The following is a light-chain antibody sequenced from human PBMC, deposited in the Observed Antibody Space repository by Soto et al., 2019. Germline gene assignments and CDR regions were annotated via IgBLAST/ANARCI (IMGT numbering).Light chain of an antibody. CDR2: GTS. J-gene: IGKJ1*01. Sequence: DIQMTQSPSSLSASVGDRVTITCRATQTISNSLNWYQQRPGKAPNLLIYGTSTLQGGVPSRFSGSGSGTDFTLTISSLQPDDSATYFCQESHTFLWGTFGQGTKV. V-gene: IGKV1-39*01. CDR3: QESHTFLWGT. CDR1: QTISNS.